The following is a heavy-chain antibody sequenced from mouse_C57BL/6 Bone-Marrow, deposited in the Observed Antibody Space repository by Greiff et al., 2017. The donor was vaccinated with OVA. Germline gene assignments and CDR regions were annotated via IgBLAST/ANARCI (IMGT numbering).Heavy chain of an antibody. CDR3: ARTPHYYCSPLYAMDY. J-gene: IGHJ4*01. D-gene: IGHD1-1*01. CDR1: GFTFSDYY. V-gene: IGHV5-12*01. CDR2: ISNGGGST. Sequence: EVKLVESGGGLVQPGGSLKLSCAASGFTFSDYYMYWVRQTPEKRLEWVAYISNGGGSTYYPDTVKGRFTISRDNAKNTLYLQMSRLKSEETAMYYCARTPHYYCSPLYAMDYWGQGTSVTVSS.